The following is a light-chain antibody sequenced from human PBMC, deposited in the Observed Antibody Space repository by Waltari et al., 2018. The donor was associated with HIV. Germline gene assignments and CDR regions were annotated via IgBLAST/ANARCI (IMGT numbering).Light chain of an antibody. CDR2: TAS. J-gene: IGKJ4*01. V-gene: IGKV1-39*01. CDR1: LSIGNY. CDR3: QQSYSLPLS. Sequence: DIQMTQSPSSLSASVGDRVTITCRASLSIGNYLSWYQQTPGKAPKLLIYTASSLQSGVPSRFSGSGSGTDSTLTISSLQPEDFATYYCQQSYSLPLSFGGGTKVEIK.